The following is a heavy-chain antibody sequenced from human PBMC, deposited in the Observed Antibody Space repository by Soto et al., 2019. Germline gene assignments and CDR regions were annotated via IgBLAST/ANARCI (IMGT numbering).Heavy chain of an antibody. CDR3: ARGHYCSGGSCYYYYYYDMDV. Sequence: KPSETLSLTCAVYGGSFSGYYWSWIRQPPGKGLEWIGEINHSGGTNYNPSLKSRVTISVDTSKNQFSLKLSSVTAADTAVYYCARGHYCSGGSCYYYYYYDMDVWGQGTTVTVSS. CDR2: INHSGGT. CDR1: GGSFSGYY. J-gene: IGHJ6*02. V-gene: IGHV4-34*01. D-gene: IGHD2-15*01.